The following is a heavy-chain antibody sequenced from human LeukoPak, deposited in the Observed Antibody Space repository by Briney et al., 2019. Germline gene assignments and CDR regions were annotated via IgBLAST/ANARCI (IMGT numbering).Heavy chain of an antibody. CDR2: IYYSGGT. CDR3: ASRTYDFWSGYMAFDI. Sequence: SQTLSLTCTVSGGSLSSGGYYWSWIRQHPGTGLEWIGYIYYSGGTYYNPSLKSRVTISVDTSKNQFSLKLSSVTAADTAVYYCASRTYDFWSGYMAFDIWGQGTMVTVSS. J-gene: IGHJ3*02. V-gene: IGHV4-31*03. CDR1: GGSLSSGGYY. D-gene: IGHD3-3*01.